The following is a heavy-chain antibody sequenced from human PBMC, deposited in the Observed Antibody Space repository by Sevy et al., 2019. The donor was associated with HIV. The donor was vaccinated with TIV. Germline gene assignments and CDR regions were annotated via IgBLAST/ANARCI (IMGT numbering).Heavy chain of an antibody. D-gene: IGHD2-8*01. CDR1: GFTFSKYS. V-gene: IGHV3-23*01. J-gene: IGHJ4*02. CDR2: LSFGCGEI. CDR3: AREGCTKPHDY. Sequence: GGSLRLSCAASGFTFSKYSMSWVRQPPGKGLEWVSTLSFGCGEINYADSVKGRFTISRDNSKSSVYLQMNNLRPEDKAVYYCAREGCTKPHDYWGQRTLVTVSS.